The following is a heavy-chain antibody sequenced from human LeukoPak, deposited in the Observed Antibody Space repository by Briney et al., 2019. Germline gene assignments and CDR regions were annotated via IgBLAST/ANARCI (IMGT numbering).Heavy chain of an antibody. V-gene: IGHV4-39*07. CDR1: GGSISSSSYY. D-gene: IGHD6-13*01. CDR2: IHYSGST. J-gene: IGHJ4*02. CDR3: ARDTSLSSSSIPLAY. Sequence: SETLSLTCTVSGGSISSSSYYWAWIRQPPGKGLEWIGSIHYSGSTYYNPSLKSRVTISVDTSKNQFSLRLSSVTAADTAVYYCARDTSLSSSSIPLAYWGQGTLVTVSS.